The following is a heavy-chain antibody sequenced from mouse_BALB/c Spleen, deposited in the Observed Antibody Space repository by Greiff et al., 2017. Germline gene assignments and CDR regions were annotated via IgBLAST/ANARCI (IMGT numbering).Heavy chain of an antibody. CDR2: ISSCSSTI. Sequence: EVKLMESGGGLVQPGGSRKLSCAASGFTFSSFGMHWVRQAPEKGLEWVAYISSCSSTIYYADTVKGRFTISRDNAKNTLYLQMSSLKSEDTAMYYCASHLYSSSYEWFAYWGQGTLVTVSA. D-gene: IGHD1-1*01. CDR1: GFTFSSFG. CDR3: ASHLYSSSYEWFAY. J-gene: IGHJ3*01. V-gene: IGHV5-17*03.